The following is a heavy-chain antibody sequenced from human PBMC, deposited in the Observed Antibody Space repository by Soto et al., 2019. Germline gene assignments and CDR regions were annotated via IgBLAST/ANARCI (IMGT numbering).Heavy chain of an antibody. V-gene: IGHV3-23*01. CDR2: ISGSGGST. J-gene: IGHJ3*02. Sequence: EVQLLESGGGLVQPGGSLRLSCAASGFTFSTYAMSWVRQAPGKGLVWVSAISGSGGSTFYADSVKGRFTISRDNYMHALYLQMNSLRNEDTAVYYCARPRGFGVFGAYYSWGPGTMVTVSS. CDR1: GFTFSTYA. CDR3: ARPRGFGVFGAYYS. D-gene: IGHD3-10*01.